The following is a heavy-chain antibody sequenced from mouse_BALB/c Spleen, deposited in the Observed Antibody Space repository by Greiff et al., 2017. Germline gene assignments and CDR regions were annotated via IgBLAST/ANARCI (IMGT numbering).Heavy chain of an antibody. J-gene: IGHJ2*01. Sequence: DVQLVESGGGLVKPGGSLKLSCAASGFTFSSYAMSWVRQTPEKRLEWVASISSGGSTYYPDSVKGRFTISRDNARNILYLQMSSLRSEDTAMYYCARGGDYWGQGTTLTVSS. CDR2: ISSGGST. CDR1: GFTFSSYA. CDR3: ARGGDY. V-gene: IGHV5-6-5*01.